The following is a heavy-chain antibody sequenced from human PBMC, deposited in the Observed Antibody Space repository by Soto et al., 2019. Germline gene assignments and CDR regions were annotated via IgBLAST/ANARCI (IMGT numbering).Heavy chain of an antibody. Sequence: GGSLRLSCAASGFTFSGSAMHWVRQASGKGLEWVGRIRSKANSYATAYAASVKGRFTISRDDSKNTAYLQMNSLKTEDTAVYYCTTSNYYGSGSYYNGSYYYYYMDVWGKGTTVTVSS. CDR1: GFTFSGSA. J-gene: IGHJ6*03. CDR2: IRSKANSYAT. CDR3: TTSNYYGSGSYYNGSYYYYYMDV. V-gene: IGHV3-73*01. D-gene: IGHD3-10*01.